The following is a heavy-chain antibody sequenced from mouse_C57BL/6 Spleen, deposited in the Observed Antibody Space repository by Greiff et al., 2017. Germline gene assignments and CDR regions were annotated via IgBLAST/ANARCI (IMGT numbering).Heavy chain of an antibody. CDR1: GFTFSSYG. J-gene: IGHJ2*01. Sequence: EVKLVESGGDLVKPGGSLKLSCAASGFTFSSYGMSWVRQTPDKRLEWVATISSGGSYTYYPDSVKGRFTISRDNAKNTLYLQMSSLKSEDTAMYYCARGGIYDGYNYFDYWGQGTTLTVSS. CDR3: ARGGIYDGYNYFDY. CDR2: ISSGGSYT. D-gene: IGHD2-3*01. V-gene: IGHV5-6*01.